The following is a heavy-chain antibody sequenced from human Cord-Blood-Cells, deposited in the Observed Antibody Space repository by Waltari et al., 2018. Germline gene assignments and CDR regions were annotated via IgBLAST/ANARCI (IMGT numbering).Heavy chain of an antibody. CDR2: INPNSGGT. CDR3: ARGAPLTGAVDY. CDR1: GYTLTGSY. Sequence: QAQLAQSGAEVTKPGPSVKVSCKASGYTLTGSYMHWVRQAPGQGLEWMGWINPNSGGTNYAQKFQGWVTMTRNTSISTAYMELSRLRSDDTAVYYCARGAPLTGAVDYWGQGTLVTVSS. V-gene: IGHV1-2*04. J-gene: IGHJ4*02. D-gene: IGHD7-27*01.